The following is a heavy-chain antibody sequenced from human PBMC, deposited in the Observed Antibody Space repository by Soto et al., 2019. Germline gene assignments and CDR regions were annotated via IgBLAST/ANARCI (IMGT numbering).Heavy chain of an antibody. CDR3: ARGGTPMDG. V-gene: IGHV1-18*01. J-gene: IGHJ4*02. D-gene: IGHD3-16*01. Sequence: QVHLVQSGAEVKKPGASVKVSCTASGYTFTNFGISWVRQAPGQGLEWMGWISAYNGNTNSAQKFQGRVTMTTDTSTSPAYMELRSLSSEDTAVYYCARGGTPMDGWGQGTLVTVSS. CDR2: ISAYNGNT. CDR1: GYTFTNFG.